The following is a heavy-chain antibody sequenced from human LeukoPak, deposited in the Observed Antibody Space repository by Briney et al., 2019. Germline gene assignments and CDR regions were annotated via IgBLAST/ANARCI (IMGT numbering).Heavy chain of an antibody. V-gene: IGHV1-24*01. CDR2: FDPEDGET. CDR3: ARDSSSWYFNWFDP. D-gene: IGHD6-13*01. CDR1: GYTLTELS. J-gene: IGHJ5*02. Sequence: ASVKVSCKVSGYTLTELSMHWVRQAPGKGLEWMGGFDPEDGETIYAQKFQGRVTMTRDTSISTAYMELSRLRSDDTAVYYCARDSSSWYFNWFDPWGQGTLVTVSS.